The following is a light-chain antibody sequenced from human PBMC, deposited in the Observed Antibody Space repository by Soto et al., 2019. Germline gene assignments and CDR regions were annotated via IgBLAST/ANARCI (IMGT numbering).Light chain of an antibody. J-gene: IGLJ1*01. CDR1: SSDVGGYNY. V-gene: IGLV2-11*01. CDR3: CSYAGSYYV. Sequence: QSALTQPRSVSGSPGQSVTISCTGTSSDVGGYNYVSWYQQHPGKAPKLMIYEVSKRPSGVPDRFSGSKYGNTASLTISGXXAXXEADYYCCSYAGSYYVFGTGTKV. CDR2: EVS.